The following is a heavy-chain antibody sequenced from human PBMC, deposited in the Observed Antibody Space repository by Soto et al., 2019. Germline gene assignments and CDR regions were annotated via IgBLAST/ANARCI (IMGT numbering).Heavy chain of an antibody. CDR3: ASGGNWFDP. V-gene: IGHV4-59*01. D-gene: IGHD3-16*01. Sequence: PSETLSLTCNVSGGSISNYYWTWVRQSPEKGLEWIGYMYYNGNINYNPSLKSRVTISIDTSKNQFSLTLKSVTAADTAVYYCASGGNWFDPWGQGVLVSLL. J-gene: IGHJ5*02. CDR1: GGSISNYY. CDR2: MYYNGNI.